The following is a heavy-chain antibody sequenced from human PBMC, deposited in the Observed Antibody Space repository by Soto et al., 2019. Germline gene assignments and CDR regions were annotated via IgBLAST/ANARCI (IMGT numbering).Heavy chain of an antibody. V-gene: IGHV3-23*01. Sequence: EVQLLESGGGLVQPGGSLRLSCAASGFTFSSYAMSWVRQAPGKGLEWVSAISGSGGSTYYADSVKGRFTISRDNSKNTLYLQMNSLRAEDTAVYYCAFYSNYGYYFDYRGQGTLVTVSS. CDR2: ISGSGGST. CDR3: AFYSNYGYYFDY. D-gene: IGHD4-4*01. CDR1: GFTFSSYA. J-gene: IGHJ4*02.